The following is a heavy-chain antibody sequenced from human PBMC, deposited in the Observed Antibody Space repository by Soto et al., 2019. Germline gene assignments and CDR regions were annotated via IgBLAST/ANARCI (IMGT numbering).Heavy chain of an antibody. V-gene: IGHV4-59*01. CDR1: GGSISSYY. Sequence: SETLSLTCTVSGGSISSYYWSWIRQPPGKGLEWIGYIYYSGSTNYNPSLKSRVTISVDTSKNQFSLKLSSVTAADTAVYYCAWIAVAGSYYYYGIDVWGQGTTVTVSS. CDR2: IYYSGST. J-gene: IGHJ6*02. CDR3: AWIAVAGSYYYYGIDV. D-gene: IGHD6-19*01.